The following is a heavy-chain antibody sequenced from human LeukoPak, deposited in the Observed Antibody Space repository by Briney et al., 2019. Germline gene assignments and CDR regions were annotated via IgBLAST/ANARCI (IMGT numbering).Heavy chain of an antibody. CDR3: ASSEGDGTTAGRFDY. J-gene: IGHJ4*02. D-gene: IGHD1-1*01. Sequence: GRPLRLSCAASGFTFSSFAMHWVRQAPGKGLEWVTVISYDGSGKYYADSVKGRFTISRDNSKNTLYLQMHSLRGEDTAVYYCASSEGDGTTAGRFDYWGQGTLVTVSS. CDR1: GFTFSSFA. V-gene: IGHV3-30*03. CDR2: ISYDGSGK.